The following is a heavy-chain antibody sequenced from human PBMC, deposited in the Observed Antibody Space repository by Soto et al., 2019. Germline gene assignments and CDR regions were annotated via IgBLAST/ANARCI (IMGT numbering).Heavy chain of an antibody. CDR3: AADRKIVGTIGAFDF. CDR1: GGTFSSYA. Sequence: ASVKVSCKASGGTFSSYAISWVRQAPGQGLEWMGGIIPIFGTANYAQKFQGRVTITADESTSTAYMELSSLRSEDTAVYYCAADRKIVGTIGAFDFWGQGTTVTVSS. CDR2: IIPIFGTA. J-gene: IGHJ6*02. D-gene: IGHD1-26*01. V-gene: IGHV1-69*13.